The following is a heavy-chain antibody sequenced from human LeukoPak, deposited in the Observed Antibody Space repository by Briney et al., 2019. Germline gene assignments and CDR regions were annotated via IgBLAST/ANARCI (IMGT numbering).Heavy chain of an antibody. V-gene: IGHV3-23*01. CDR2: ISGSGGST. CDR3: AKDPVLDYDFWSGYYTANYYFDY. J-gene: IGHJ4*02. D-gene: IGHD3-3*01. CDR1: GFTFSSYA. Sequence: PGGSLRLSCAASGFTFSSYAMSWVHQAPGKGLEWVSAISGSGGSTYYADSVKGRFTISRDNSKNTLYLQMNSLRAEDTAVYYCAKDPVLDYDFWSGYYTANYYFDYWGQGTLVTVSS.